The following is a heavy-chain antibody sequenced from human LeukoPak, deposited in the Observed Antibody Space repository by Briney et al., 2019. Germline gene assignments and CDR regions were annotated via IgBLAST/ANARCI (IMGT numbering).Heavy chain of an antibody. CDR3: AGQEPVSL. J-gene: IGHJ4*02. CDR1: GFTFSSSW. V-gene: IGHV3-48*04. CDR2: ISSSGSTI. Sequence: GGSLRLSCAASGFTFSSSWMSWVRQAPGKGLKWVSYISSSGSTIYYADSVKGRFTISRDNAKNSLYLQMNSLRAEDTAVYYCAGQEPVSLWGQGTLVTVTS.